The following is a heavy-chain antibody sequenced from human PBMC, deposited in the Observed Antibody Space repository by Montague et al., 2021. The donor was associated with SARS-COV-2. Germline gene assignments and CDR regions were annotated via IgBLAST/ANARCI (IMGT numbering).Heavy chain of an antibody. J-gene: IGHJ4*02. V-gene: IGHV4-39*01. CDR1: GGSVSDTYYY. CDR3: VRGNLTRWDFDK. CDR2: NVQSANY. Sequence: SETLSLTCAVYGGSVSDTYYYWIRLRPPPGLGREWQVTNVQSANYISNPSLKSRISIFVHASVNEVSLSLASVTAADTAIYYCVRGNLTRWDFDKWGQGTLVTVSS. D-gene: IGHD1-14*01.